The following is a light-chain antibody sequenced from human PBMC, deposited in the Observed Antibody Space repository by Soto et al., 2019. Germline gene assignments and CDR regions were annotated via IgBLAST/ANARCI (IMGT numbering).Light chain of an antibody. J-gene: IGLJ1*01. V-gene: IGLV1-40*01. CDR3: QSYDNSLSGPYV. CDR2: VNN. CDR1: SSNIGAGYD. Sequence: QSVLTQPPSVSGAPWQRVTISCTGSSSNIGAGYDVHWYQQLPGTAPKLLIYVNNARPSGVPDRFSGSKSGTSASLAITGLQAEDEADYYCQSYDNSLSGPYVFGTGTKVTVL.